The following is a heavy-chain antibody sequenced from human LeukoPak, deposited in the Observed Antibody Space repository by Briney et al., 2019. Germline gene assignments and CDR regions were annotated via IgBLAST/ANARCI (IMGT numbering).Heavy chain of an antibody. Sequence: SETLSLTCSVSGGSISSGSFYWGWVRQPPGKGLEWIGSIYYSGNTYYNPSLKSRVTISRDTSKNQFSLKLSSVAAADTAVYYCARVGSGSYYEKLRPGPSYGMDVWGQGTTVTVSS. J-gene: IGHJ6*02. CDR3: ARVGSGSYYEKLRPGPSYGMDV. D-gene: IGHD1-26*01. V-gene: IGHV4-39*07. CDR2: IYYSGNT. CDR1: GGSISSGSFY.